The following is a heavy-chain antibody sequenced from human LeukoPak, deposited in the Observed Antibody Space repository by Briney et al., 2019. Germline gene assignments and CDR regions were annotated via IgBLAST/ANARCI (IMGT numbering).Heavy chain of an antibody. D-gene: IGHD3-10*01. CDR2: IKQDGSEK. Sequence: GGSLRLSCAASGFRFNTYWMSWVRQAPGKGLEWVANIKQDGSEKYYVDSVKGRFTISRDNAKNSLYLQMNSLRAEDTAVYYCARGPVMYYYGSEINGPHDYWGQGTLVTVSS. CDR3: ARGPVMYYYGSEINGPHDY. CDR1: GFRFNTYW. V-gene: IGHV3-7*01. J-gene: IGHJ4*02.